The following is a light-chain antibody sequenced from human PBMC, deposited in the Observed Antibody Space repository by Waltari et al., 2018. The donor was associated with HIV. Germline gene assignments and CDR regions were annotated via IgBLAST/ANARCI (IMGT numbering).Light chain of an antibody. CDR3: QQTFSALGT. Sequence: DIKMTQSPSSLSASIGDRATISCRASKTIHSYLNWYQQNPRSAPKLLIYAASNLQSGVPSRFSGSGSWTNFTLTSSGPQPEDAATYYCQQTFSALGTFGPGTKVEI. CDR2: AAS. V-gene: IGKV1-39*01. CDR1: KTIHSY. J-gene: IGKJ1*01.